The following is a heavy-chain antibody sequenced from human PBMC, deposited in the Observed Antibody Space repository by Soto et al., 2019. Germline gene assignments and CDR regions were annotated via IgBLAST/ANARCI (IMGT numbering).Heavy chain of an antibody. CDR1: GYSFTSYW. D-gene: IGHD2-15*01. Sequence: PGESLKISCKGSGYSFTSYWIGWVRQMPGKGLEWMGIIYPGDSDTRYSPSFQGQVTISADKSISTAYLQWSSLKDSDTAMYYCARGRCSGGSCYRGYGMDVWGQGTTVTVSS. CDR2: IYPGDSDT. V-gene: IGHV5-51*01. J-gene: IGHJ6*02. CDR3: ARGRCSGGSCYRGYGMDV.